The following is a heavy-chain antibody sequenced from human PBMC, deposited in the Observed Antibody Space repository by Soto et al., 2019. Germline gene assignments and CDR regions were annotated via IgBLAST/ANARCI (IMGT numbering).Heavy chain of an antibody. V-gene: IGHV4-34*01. CDR3: ATFTAMVTG. J-gene: IGHJ4*02. CDR2: INHSGST. Sequence: ASETLSLTCSVYGGSFSGYYWSWIRQPPGKGLEWIGEINHSGSTNYNPSLKSRVTISVDASKNQFSLKLSSVTAADTAVYYCATFTAMVTGWGQGTLVTVSS. CDR1: GGSFSGYY. D-gene: IGHD5-18*01.